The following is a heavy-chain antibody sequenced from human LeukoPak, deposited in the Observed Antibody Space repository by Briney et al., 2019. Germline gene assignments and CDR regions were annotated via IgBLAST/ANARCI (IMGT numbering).Heavy chain of an antibody. D-gene: IGHD3-22*01. V-gene: IGHV4-31*03. CDR1: GGSISSGGSY. Sequence: SETLSLTCTVSGGSISSGGSYWSWIRQHPGKGLEWIGYIYYSGSTYYNPSLKSRVTISVDTSKNQSSLKLSSVTAADTAVYYCARAVPPSYYYDSQTFDPWGQGTLVTVSS. CDR2: IYYSGST. J-gene: IGHJ5*02. CDR3: ARAVPPSYYYDSQTFDP.